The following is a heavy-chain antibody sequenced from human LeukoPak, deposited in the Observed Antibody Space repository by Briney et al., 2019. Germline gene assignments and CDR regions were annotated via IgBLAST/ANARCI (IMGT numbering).Heavy chain of an antibody. CDR1: GYTLTSYG. V-gene: IGHV1-18*01. CDR2: ISTYNGNT. CDR3: ARVPNNWFDP. J-gene: IGHJ5*02. Sequence: ASVKVSCKASGYTLTSYGISWVRQAPGQGLEWMGWISTYNGNTNYAQKLQGRVTMTTDTSASTAYMELSSLRSEDTAVYYCARVPNNWFDPWGQGTLVTVSS.